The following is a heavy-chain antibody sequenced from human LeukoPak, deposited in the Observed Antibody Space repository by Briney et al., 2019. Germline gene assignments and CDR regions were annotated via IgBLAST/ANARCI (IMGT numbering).Heavy chain of an antibody. V-gene: IGHV3-23*01. CDR1: GFTFSSYA. CDR3: AKYPIVAGAAIGPLFDY. CDR2: ISGSGGST. D-gene: IGHD2-2*01. J-gene: IGHJ4*02. Sequence: PGGSLSLSCAASGFTFSSYAMSGVRRSTGKGLEWVSAISGSGGSTYYADSVKGRFTISRDNSKNTLYLQMNSLRAEDTAVYYCAKYPIVAGAAIGPLFDYWGQGTLVTVSS.